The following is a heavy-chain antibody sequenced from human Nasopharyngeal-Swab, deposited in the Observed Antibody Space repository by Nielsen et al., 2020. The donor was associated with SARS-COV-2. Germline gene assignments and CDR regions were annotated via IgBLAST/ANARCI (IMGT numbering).Heavy chain of an antibody. D-gene: IGHD3-3*01. CDR2: ISGSGGST. V-gene: IGHV3-23*01. CDR3: AKDITTFGVVIASFDY. Sequence: VRQAPGKGLEWASAISGSGGSTFYADSVKGRFTISRDSSKNTLYLQMNSLRAEDTAVYYCAKDITTFGVVIASFDYWGQGTLVTVPS. J-gene: IGHJ4*02.